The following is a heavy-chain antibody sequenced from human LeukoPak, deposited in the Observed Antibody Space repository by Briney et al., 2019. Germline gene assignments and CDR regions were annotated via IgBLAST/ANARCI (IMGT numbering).Heavy chain of an antibody. D-gene: IGHD3-9*01. CDR3: ARDLNWLLFDY. V-gene: IGHV3-7*01. CDR1: GFTFSSYW. J-gene: IGHJ4*02. Sequence: GGSLRLSCAVSGFTFSSYWMSWVRQAPGKGLEWVANIKQDETEKSYVGSVKGRFTISRDNAKNILYLQMNSLRVEDTAVYYCARDLNWLLFDYWGQGTLVTVSS. CDR2: IKQDETEK.